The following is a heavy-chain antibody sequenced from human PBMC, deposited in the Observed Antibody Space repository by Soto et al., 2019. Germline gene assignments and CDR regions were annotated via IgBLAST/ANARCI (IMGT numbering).Heavy chain of an antibody. V-gene: IGHV1-69*12. CDR2: IIPLFGTT. CDR3: ATGGISMSTGALNDMDV. D-gene: IGHD1-26*01. CDR1: GGTFSSYI. J-gene: IGHJ6*02. Sequence: QIQLVQSGAEVKKPGSSVKVSCKASGGTFSSYIFTWMRQAPGQGLEWMGGIIPLFGTTKYAVNFQGRVTLTADESTSTAYREVTGLRSEDTAVYYCATGGISMSTGALNDMDVWGQGTTVIVS.